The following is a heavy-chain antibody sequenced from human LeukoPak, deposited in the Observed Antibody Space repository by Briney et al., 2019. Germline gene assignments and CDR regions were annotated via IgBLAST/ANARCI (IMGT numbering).Heavy chain of an antibody. CDR2: IYYSGST. J-gene: IGHJ5*02. V-gene: IGHV4-39*01. CDR3: ASITMVRGAIGDWFDP. Sequence: SETLSLTCTVSGGSLSSSSYYWGWIRQPPGKGLEWIGSIYYSGSTYYNPSLKSRATISVDTSKNQFSLKLSSVTAADTAVYYCASITMVRGAIGDWFDPWGQGTLVTVSS. D-gene: IGHD3-10*01. CDR1: GGSLSSSSYY.